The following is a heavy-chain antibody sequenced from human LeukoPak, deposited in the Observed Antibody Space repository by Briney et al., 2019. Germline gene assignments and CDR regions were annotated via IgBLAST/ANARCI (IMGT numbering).Heavy chain of an antibody. CDR1: GFTFTSYW. D-gene: IGHD3-10*01. V-gene: IGHV3-7*01. CDR2: IRQDGRVK. J-gene: IGHJ5*01. Sequence: PGGSLRLSCAASGFTFTSYWLSWVRQAPGKGLEWVANIRQDGRVKSYADSVKGRFTISRDNAKTSVYLQMNSLRVEDTAVYYCAREGVGGFDSWGQGTLVTVSS. CDR3: AREGVGGFDS.